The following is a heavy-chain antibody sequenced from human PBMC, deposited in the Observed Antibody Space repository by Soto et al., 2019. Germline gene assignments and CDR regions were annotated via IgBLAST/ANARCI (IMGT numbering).Heavy chain of an antibody. CDR3: ARGGYYGSGSYSIYYYYGMDV. CDR2: IYHSGST. CDR1: GGSISSGGYS. D-gene: IGHD3-10*01. Sequence: PSETLSLTCAVSGGSISSGGYSWSWFRQPPGKGLEWIGYIYHSGSTYYNPSLKSRVTISVDRSKNHFSLKLSSVTAADTAVYYCARGGYYGSGSYSIYYYYGMDVWGQGTTVTVSS. J-gene: IGHJ6*02. V-gene: IGHV4-30-2*01.